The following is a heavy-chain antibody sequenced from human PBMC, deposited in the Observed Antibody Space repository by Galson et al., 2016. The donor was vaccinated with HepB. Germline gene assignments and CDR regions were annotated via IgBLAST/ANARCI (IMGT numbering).Heavy chain of an antibody. CDR1: GYTFIGYY. D-gene: IGHD1-26*01. Sequence: SVKVSCKASGYTFIGYYIHWVRQAPGQGLEWVGRINPNSGDTNYARKFQGRVTMTRDTSVSTAYMELSSLRSDDTAVFYCTRARSGTYEFWGQGTLVAVSS. V-gene: IGHV1-2*06. CDR3: TRARSGTYEF. J-gene: IGHJ4*02. CDR2: INPNSGDT.